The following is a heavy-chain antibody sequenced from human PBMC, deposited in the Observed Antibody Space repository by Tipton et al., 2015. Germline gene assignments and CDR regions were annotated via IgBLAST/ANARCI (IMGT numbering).Heavy chain of an antibody. V-gene: IGHV4-38-2*01. CDR2: ISHSGNT. D-gene: IGHD4-23*01. Sequence: TLSLTCAVSAYSISSDYYWGWIRQPPGKGLEGIGSISHSGNTYYNPSLKSRVTMSRDTSKNQFSLKLTSVTAADTAVYYCARARGRHGGLFDSWGQGILVTVSS. CDR1: AYSISSDYY. J-gene: IGHJ4*02. CDR3: ARARGRHGGLFDS.